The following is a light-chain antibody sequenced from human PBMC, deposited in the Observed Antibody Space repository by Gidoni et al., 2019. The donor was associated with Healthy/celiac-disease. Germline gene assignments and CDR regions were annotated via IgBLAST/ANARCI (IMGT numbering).Light chain of an antibody. CDR2: DAS. CDR1: QSVSSY. CDR3: QQRSNWPFT. Sequence: EILLTQSPATLSLSPGERATLSCRASQSVSSYLAWYQQKPGQAPRLLIYDASNRANGIPARFSGSGSGTDFTLTISSLEPEDFAVYYWQQRSNWPFTFXGXTKVEIK. V-gene: IGKV3-11*01. J-gene: IGKJ4*01.